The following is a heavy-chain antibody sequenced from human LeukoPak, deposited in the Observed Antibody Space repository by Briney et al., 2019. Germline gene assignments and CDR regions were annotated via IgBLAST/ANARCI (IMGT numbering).Heavy chain of an antibody. D-gene: IGHD4-17*01. Sequence: GGSLRLSCAASGFSLSKVWMSWVRQAPGKGLQWVGHIKTKTDGGTTEYAAPVRGRFTISRDDSEDTLYLQMNSLKTEDTAVYYCTTVDYGDLTPAASSDYWGQGTLVTVSS. V-gene: IGHV3-15*01. J-gene: IGHJ4*02. CDR3: TTVDYGDLTPAASSDY. CDR2: IKTKTDGGTT. CDR1: GFSLSKVW.